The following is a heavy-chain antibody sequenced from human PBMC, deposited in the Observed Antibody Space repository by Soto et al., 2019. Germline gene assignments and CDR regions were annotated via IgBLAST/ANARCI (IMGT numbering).Heavy chain of an antibody. D-gene: IGHD3-22*01. CDR3: TRGSVNYYDSSGPDAFDI. V-gene: IGHV3-49*03. J-gene: IGHJ3*02. CDR1: GFTFGDYA. Sequence: GSLRLSCTASGFTFGDYAMSWFRQAPGKGLEWVGFIRSKAYGGTTEYAASVKGRFTISRDDSKSIAYLQMNSLKTEDTAVYYCTRGSVNYYDSSGPDAFDIWGQGTMVTVSS. CDR2: IRSKAYGGTT.